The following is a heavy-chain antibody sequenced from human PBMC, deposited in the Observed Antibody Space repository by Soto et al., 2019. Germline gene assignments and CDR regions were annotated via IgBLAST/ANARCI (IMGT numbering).Heavy chain of an antibody. Sequence: QVQLQESGPGLVKPSETLSLTCTVSGGSISNYYWSWIRQPPGKRLEWIGYIYYSGSTTYNPSLKSRVTISVDTSKCQFSLSLGSVTAADTAVYYCARQAWEIATYCFEYWGQGNLVTVSS. J-gene: IGHJ4*02. D-gene: IGHD1-26*01. CDR2: IYYSGST. CDR1: GGSISNYY. CDR3: ARQAWEIATYCFEY. V-gene: IGHV4-59*08.